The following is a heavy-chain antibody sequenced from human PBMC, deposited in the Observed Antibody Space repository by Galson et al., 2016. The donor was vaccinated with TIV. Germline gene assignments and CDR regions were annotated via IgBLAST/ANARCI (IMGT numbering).Heavy chain of an antibody. CDR2: FDPDQHNT. Sequence: SVKVSCKASGDSLSDLSMNWVRQAPGKGLEWMAGFDPDQHNTNYAQKLEGRVTLTDDTSTDTAFLELSSLSFEDTAVYYCASVAWFPGLSLDIWGQGTLVTVSS. D-gene: IGHD2/OR15-2a*01. CDR3: ASVAWFPGLSLDI. J-gene: IGHJ4*02. V-gene: IGHV1-24*01. CDR1: GDSLSDLS.